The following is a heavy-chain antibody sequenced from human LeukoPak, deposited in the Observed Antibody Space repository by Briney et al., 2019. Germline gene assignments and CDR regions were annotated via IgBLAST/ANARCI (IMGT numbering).Heavy chain of an antibody. CDR2: ISYDGSNK. V-gene: IGHV3-30-3*01. D-gene: IGHD5-24*01. CDR3: ARAPARLQPRFDY. Sequence: GGSLRLSCAASGFTFSSYAMHWVRQAPGKGLEWVAVISYDGSNKYYADSVKGRFTISRDNSKNTLYLQMNSLRAEDTAVYYCARAPARLQPRFDYWGQGTLVTVSS. CDR1: GFTFSSYA. J-gene: IGHJ4*02.